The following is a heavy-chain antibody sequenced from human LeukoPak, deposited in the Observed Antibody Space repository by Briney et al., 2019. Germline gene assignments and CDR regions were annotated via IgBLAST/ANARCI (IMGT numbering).Heavy chain of an antibody. Sequence: ASVKVSCKASGYTFTSYGISWVRQAPGQGLEWMGWISAYNGNTNYAQKLQGRVTMTTDTSTSTACMELRSLRSDDTAVYYCARAGKWFGELPHFDYWGQGTLVTVSS. D-gene: IGHD3-10*01. CDR1: GYTFTSYG. J-gene: IGHJ4*02. CDR3: ARAGKWFGELPHFDY. V-gene: IGHV1-18*01. CDR2: ISAYNGNT.